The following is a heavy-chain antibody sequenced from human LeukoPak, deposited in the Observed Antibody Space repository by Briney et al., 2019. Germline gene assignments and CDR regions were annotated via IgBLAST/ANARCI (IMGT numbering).Heavy chain of an antibody. CDR2: ISGSGGST. J-gene: IGHJ4*02. Sequence: GGSLRLSCAASGFTFSSYEMNWVRQAPGKGLEWVSAISGSGGSTYYADSVKGRFTISRDNSKNTLYLQMNSLGAEDTAVYYCAKDPSQWPRSFDYWGQGTLVTVSS. V-gene: IGHV3-23*01. CDR1: GFTFSSYE. D-gene: IGHD6-19*01. CDR3: AKDPSQWPRSFDY.